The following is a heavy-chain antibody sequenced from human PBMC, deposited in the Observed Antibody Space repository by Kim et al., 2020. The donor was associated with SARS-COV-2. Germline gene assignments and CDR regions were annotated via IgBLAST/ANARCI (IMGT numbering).Heavy chain of an antibody. V-gene: IGHV3-21*01. D-gene: IGHD6-13*01. CDR2: ISSSSSYI. Sequence: GGSLRLSCAASGFTFSSYSMNWVRQAPGKGLEWVSSISSSSSYIYYADSVKGRFTISRDNAKNSLYLQMNSLRAEDTAVYYCARDRGGIAAAGSDYWGQGTLVTVSS. CDR1: GFTFSSYS. CDR3: ARDRGGIAAAGSDY. J-gene: IGHJ4*02.